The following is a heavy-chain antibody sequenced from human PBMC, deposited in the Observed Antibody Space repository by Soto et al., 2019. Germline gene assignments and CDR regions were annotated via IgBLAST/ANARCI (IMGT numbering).Heavy chain of an antibody. D-gene: IGHD2-2*01. V-gene: IGHV3-53*01. CDR1: GFTVSSHY. Sequence: GSLRLSCAPSGFTVSSHYMSWVRQAPGKRLEWVSVINSGGSTYYADSVKGRFTISRDHSRNTLYLQMNSLRVEDTAVYYCAREVFCSSSSCQVRYGMDVWGQGTTVTVSS. CDR3: AREVFCSSSSCQVRYGMDV. J-gene: IGHJ6*02. CDR2: INSGGST.